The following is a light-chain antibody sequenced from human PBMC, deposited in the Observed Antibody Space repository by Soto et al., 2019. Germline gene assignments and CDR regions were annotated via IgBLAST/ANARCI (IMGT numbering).Light chain of an antibody. CDR2: GAS. V-gene: IGKV3-15*01. CDR3: QQYNNWPQT. CDR1: QSVSSN. Sequence: EIMMTQSPATLSVSPGERATLSCWASQSVSSNLAWYQQKPGQAPRLLIYGASTRATGIPARFSGSGSGTEFTLTITSLQSEDFALYYCQQYNNWPQTFVQGTKVEIK. J-gene: IGKJ1*01.